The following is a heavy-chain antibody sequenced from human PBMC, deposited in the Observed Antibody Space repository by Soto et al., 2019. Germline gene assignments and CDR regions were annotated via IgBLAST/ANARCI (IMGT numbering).Heavy chain of an antibody. CDR3: ARLLGYSYGHQEFFDY. D-gene: IGHD5-18*01. Sequence: PRGSLKISCMGSGYNFNIYWIGWVRQMPGKGLEWMGIIYPGDFDTRYSQSFQGHLTMSVDKSINTAYLQWSSLETSDTAMYYCARLLGYSYGHQEFFDYWGQGTPVTVSS. CDR1: GYNFNIYW. V-gene: IGHV5-51*01. CDR2: IYPGDFDT. J-gene: IGHJ4*02.